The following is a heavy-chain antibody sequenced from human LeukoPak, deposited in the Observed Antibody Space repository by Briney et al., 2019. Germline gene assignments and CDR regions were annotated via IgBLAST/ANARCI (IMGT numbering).Heavy chain of an antibody. V-gene: IGHV4-4*02. D-gene: IGHD3-9*01. CDR2: IYHSGST. CDR3: ATNYDILTGPSFDAFDI. CDR1: GGSISSSYW. Sequence: SWTLSLTCAVSGGSISSSYWWSWIRQPPGKGLEWIGEIYHSGSTNYNLSLKSRVTISVDKSKNQFSLKLSSVTAADTAVYYCATNYDILTGPSFDAFDIWGQGTMVTVSS. J-gene: IGHJ3*02.